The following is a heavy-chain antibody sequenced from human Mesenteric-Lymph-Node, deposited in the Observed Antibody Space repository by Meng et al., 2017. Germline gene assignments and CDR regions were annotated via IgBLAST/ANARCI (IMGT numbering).Heavy chain of an antibody. Sequence: GSLRLSCAASGFTFSGSSMHWVRQASGKGLEWVGRIRSKANSYTTGYAASVKGRFTISRDDSKNTAYLQMNSLRAEDTAVYYCARDNYDYVWGSYRCYYFDYWGQGTLVTVSS. CDR3: ARDNYDYVWGSYRCYYFDY. J-gene: IGHJ4*02. V-gene: IGHV3-73*01. D-gene: IGHD3-16*02. CDR1: GFTFSGSS. CDR2: IRSKANSYTT.